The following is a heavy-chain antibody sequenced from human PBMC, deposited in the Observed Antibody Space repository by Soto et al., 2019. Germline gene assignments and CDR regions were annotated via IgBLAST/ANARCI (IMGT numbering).Heavy chain of an antibody. CDR3: ARDRSDSSRADSFDI. V-gene: IGHV3-53*01. CDR1: GFSVSNTY. Sequence: PGGSLRLSCAVSGFSVSNTYMSWVRQAPGKGLEWISVSYRGRATYYADSVKGRFTISRDDSRNTVYRQMNSLTTEDTAVYFCARDRSDSSRADSFDIWGQGTMVTVSS. D-gene: IGHD6-25*01. J-gene: IGHJ3*02. CDR2: SYRGRAT.